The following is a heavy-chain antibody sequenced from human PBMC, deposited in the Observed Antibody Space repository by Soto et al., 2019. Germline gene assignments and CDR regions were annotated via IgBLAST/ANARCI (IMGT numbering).Heavy chain of an antibody. CDR3: ARGYNGPYSSFAL. D-gene: IGHD1-26*01. J-gene: IGHJ4*01. V-gene: IGHV2-70*04. CDR1: GFSLTTRRMS. Sequence: GPTLVNPTLTLTLTCTFSGFSLTTRRMSVTWIRQPPGKALEWLARIEWDDESFYSTSLRTRLTVSKDTTKNQVVLTMTDMDPGDTAPYFCARGYNGPYSSFALWGHGT. CDR2: IEWDDES.